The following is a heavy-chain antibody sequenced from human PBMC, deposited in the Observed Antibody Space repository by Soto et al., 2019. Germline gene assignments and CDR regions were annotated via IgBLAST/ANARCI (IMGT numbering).Heavy chain of an antibody. CDR3: ESRFFGLVSPVVGGY. CDR2: ISRTSNYI. J-gene: IGHJ4*01. D-gene: IGHD3-3*01. CDR1: GFTFSGYS. V-gene: IGHV3-21*01. Sequence: PGGSLRLSCAASGFTFSGYSMNWVRQAPGKGLEWVSSISRTSNYIHYADSVKGRFIISRDNAQNSLFLQMDSLRAEDTAMYYCESRFFGLVSPVVGGYWGQGTLVTVYS.